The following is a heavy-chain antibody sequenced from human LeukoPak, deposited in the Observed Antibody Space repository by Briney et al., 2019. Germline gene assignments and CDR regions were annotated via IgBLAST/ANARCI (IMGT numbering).Heavy chain of an antibody. D-gene: IGHD3-10*01. V-gene: IGHV3-48*04. CDR1: GFYFGGHA. CDR3: ARYHLGSYFRDPFDH. J-gene: IGHJ4*02. Sequence: LXLSXVASGFYFGGHAMHWLRQAPGKGLEWVAYITYGSDTIFYADSVKGRFTVSRDNAKNSLYLQMDSLRAEDTAVYYCARYHLGSYFRDPFDHWGQGTLVTVSS. CDR2: ITYGSDTI.